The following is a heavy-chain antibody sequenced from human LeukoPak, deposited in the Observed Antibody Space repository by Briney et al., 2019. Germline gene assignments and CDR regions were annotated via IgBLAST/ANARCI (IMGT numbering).Heavy chain of an antibody. CDR1: GYTFTSYD. CDR3: ARGSRITIFGVVIIGFDP. J-gene: IGHJ5*02. D-gene: IGHD3-3*01. V-gene: IGHV1-8*01. Sequence: GASVKVSCKASGYTFTSYDINWVRQATGQGLEWMGWMNPNSGNTGYAQKFQGRVTMTRNTSISTAYMELSSLRSEDTAVYYCARGSRITIFGVVIIGFDPWGQGTLVTVS. CDR2: MNPNSGNT.